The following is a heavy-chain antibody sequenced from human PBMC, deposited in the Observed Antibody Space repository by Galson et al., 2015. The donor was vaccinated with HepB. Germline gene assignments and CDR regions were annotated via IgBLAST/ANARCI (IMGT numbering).Heavy chain of an antibody. CDR3: VFLRRKPLNPLDY. CDR2: ICSSGTTI. J-gene: IGHJ4*02. V-gene: IGHV3-48*01. CDR1: TFIFSTYS. D-gene: IGHD3-9*01. Sequence: SLRLSCAASTFIFSTYSMNWVRQAPGQGLEWVSHICSSGTTIYYADSVKGRFTISRDNAKNTLFLQMNSLTVEDTAVYYCVFLRRKPLNPLDYWGQGTLVTVSS.